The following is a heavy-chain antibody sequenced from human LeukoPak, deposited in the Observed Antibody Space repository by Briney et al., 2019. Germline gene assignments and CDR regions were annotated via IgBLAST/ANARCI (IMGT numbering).Heavy chain of an antibody. CDR2: IYYSGDT. CDR3: ARQITMIVNWFDP. D-gene: IGHD3-22*01. Sequence: SETLSLTCTVSGVSISSSNSYWGWIRQPPGRGLEWIGSIYYSGDTYYNASLKSQVSISIDTSKNQFSLRLTSVTAADTAVYYCARQITMIVNWFDPWGQGTLVTVSS. CDR1: GVSISSSNSY. J-gene: IGHJ5*02. V-gene: IGHV4-39*01.